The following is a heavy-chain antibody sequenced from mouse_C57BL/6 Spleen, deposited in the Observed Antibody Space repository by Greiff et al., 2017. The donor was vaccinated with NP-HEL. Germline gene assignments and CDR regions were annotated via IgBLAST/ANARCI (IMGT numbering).Heavy chain of an antibody. V-gene: IGHV1-7*01. CDR1: GYTFTSYW. D-gene: IGHD1-1*01. CDR2: INPSSGYT. J-gene: IGHJ2*01. CDR3: APLTTVVATENFFDY. Sequence: QVQLKQSGAELAKPGASVKLSCKASGYTFTSYWMHWVKQRPGQGLEWIGYINPSSGYTKYNQKFKDKATLTADKSSSTAYMQLSSLTYEDSAVYDCAPLTTVVATENFFDYWGQGTTLTVSS.